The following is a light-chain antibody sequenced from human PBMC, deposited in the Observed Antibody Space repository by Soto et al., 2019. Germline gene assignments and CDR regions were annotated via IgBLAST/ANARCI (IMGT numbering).Light chain of an antibody. Sequence: QSALTQPASVSGSPGQSITISCTGSSSDIGYYKYVSWNQQHPGKAPKLIIYDVTNRPSGDSNRFSGTKSGNTASLTISGLQAQDEADYYCNSYTNNNTLVLFGGGTKLTVL. J-gene: IGLJ2*01. CDR1: SSDIGYYKY. V-gene: IGLV2-14*01. CDR2: DVT. CDR3: NSYTNNNTLVL.